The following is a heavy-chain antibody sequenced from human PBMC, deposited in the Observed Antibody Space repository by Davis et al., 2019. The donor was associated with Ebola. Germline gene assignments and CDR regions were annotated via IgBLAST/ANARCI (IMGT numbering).Heavy chain of an antibody. D-gene: IGHD4-23*01. CDR1: GGSVGSDY. J-gene: IGHJ5*02. CDR2: IYYSGST. V-gene: IGHV4-59*08. Sequence: SETLSLTCSVSGGSVGSDYWSWIRQSPGKGLEWIAYIYYSGSTSYNPSLKSRVTISVDTSGNQFSLRLTSVTAADTALYYCARHTSYGGKTWFDPWGQGTLVTVSS. CDR3: ARHTSYGGKTWFDP.